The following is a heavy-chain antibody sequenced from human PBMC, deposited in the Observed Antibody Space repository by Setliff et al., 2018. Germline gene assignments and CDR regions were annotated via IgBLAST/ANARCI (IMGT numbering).Heavy chain of an antibody. D-gene: IGHD3-9*01. V-gene: IGHV3-66*02. J-gene: IGHJ4*02. CDR3: ARLYYDILTGYFFDC. Sequence: GGSLRLSCAASGFTFDDYAMHWVRQAPGKGLEWVSVIYSGGSTYYADSVKGRFTISRDNSKNTLYLQMNSLRAEDTAVYYCARLYYDILTGYFFDCWGQGTLVTVSS. CDR2: IYSGGST. CDR1: GFTFDDYA.